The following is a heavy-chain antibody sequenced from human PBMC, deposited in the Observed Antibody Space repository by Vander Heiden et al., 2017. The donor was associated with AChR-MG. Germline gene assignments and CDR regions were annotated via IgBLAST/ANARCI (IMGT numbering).Heavy chain of an antibody. CDR1: GFPFSSYG. CDR2: ISYDGSNK. V-gene: IGHV3-30*18. D-gene: IGHD3-10*01. Sequence: QVQLVASGGGVVQPGRSLRLSCAASGFPFSSYGMHWVRQAPGKGLEWVAVISYDGSNKYYADSVKGRFTISRDNSKNTLYLQMNSLRAEDTAVYYCAKDRYGSGSYPLIDYWGQGTLVTVSS. J-gene: IGHJ4*02. CDR3: AKDRYGSGSYPLIDY.